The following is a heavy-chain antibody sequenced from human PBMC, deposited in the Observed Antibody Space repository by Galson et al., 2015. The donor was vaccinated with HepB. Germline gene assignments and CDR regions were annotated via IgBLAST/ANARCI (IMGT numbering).Heavy chain of an antibody. CDR2: INEDGSRT. J-gene: IGHJ4*02. CDR3: AKDHGGPDDY. V-gene: IGHV3-74*01. CDR1: GVTFSRYW. D-gene: IGHD5-24*01. Sequence: SLRLSCAASGVTFSRYWMHWVRQVPGKGLVWVSRINEDGSRTAYADSVRGRFTISRDNAKNVVYLQMNSLRAEDTAVYYCAKDHGGPDDYWGQGTLVTVSS.